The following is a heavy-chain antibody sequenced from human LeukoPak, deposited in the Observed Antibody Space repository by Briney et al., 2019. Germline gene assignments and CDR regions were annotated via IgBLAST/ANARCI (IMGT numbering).Heavy chain of an antibody. CDR1: GGSISSYY. J-gene: IGHJ4*02. CDR2: IYYSGST. V-gene: IGHV4-59*01. Sequence: SETLPLTCTVSGGSISSYYWSWIRQPPGKGLEWIGYIYYSGSTNYNPSLKSRVTISVDTSKNQFSLKLSSVTAADTAVYYCARARIVGAIDYWGQGTLVTVSS. D-gene: IGHD1-26*01. CDR3: ARARIVGAIDY.